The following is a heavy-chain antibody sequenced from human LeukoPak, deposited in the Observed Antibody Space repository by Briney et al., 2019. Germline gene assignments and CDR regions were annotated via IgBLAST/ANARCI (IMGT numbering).Heavy chain of an antibody. CDR2: ISWNSGSI. CDR3: AKAITGYCSSTSCPYAFDI. Sequence: GRSLRLSCAASGFTFDDYAMHWVRQAPGKGLEWVSGISWNSGSIGYADSLKGRFTISRDNAKNSLYLQMTSLRAEDTALYYCAKAITGYCSSTSCPYAFDIWGQGTMVTVSS. D-gene: IGHD2-2*01. V-gene: IGHV3-9*01. CDR1: GFTFDDYA. J-gene: IGHJ3*02.